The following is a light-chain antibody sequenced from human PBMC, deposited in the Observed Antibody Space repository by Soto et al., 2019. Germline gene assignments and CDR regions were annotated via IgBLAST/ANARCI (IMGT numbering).Light chain of an antibody. V-gene: IGLV2-8*01. CDR1: SSDVGGYNY. J-gene: IGLJ1*01. Sequence: QSVLTQPPSASGSPGQSVTISCTGTSSDVGGYNYVSWYQQHPGKAPKLMIYEVSKRPSGVPDRFSGSKSANTASLTVSGLQAEDEADYYCSSYAGIDNFYVFGTGTKVTVL. CDR3: SSYAGIDNFYV. CDR2: EVS.